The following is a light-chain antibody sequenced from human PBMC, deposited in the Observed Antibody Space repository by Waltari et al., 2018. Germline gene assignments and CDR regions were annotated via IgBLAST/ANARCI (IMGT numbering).Light chain of an antibody. V-gene: IGKV3-11*01. Sequence: EIVLTQSPGTLSLSPGERAALSCRASQIIGSYFAWYQQRSGQAPRLLIYDASNRATGIPARFSGSGSGTDFTLTISSLEPEDFAVYYCQQRSNWPPVTFGQGTRLEIK. CDR3: QQRSNWPPVT. J-gene: IGKJ5*01. CDR1: QIIGSY. CDR2: DAS.